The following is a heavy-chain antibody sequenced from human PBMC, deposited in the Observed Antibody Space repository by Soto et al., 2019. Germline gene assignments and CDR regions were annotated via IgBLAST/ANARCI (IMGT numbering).Heavy chain of an antibody. CDR3: ARAPGQVGGNSGPPYYFDY. V-gene: IGHV1-69*01. J-gene: IGHJ4*02. Sequence: QVQLVQSGAEVKKPGSSVKVSCKASGGTFSSYAISWVRQAPGQGLEWMGGIIPLFGTANYAQKFQGRVTITADESTSTAYMELSSLRSEDTAVYYCARAPGQVGGNSGPPYYFDYWGQGTLVTVSS. D-gene: IGHD2-21*02. CDR1: GGTFSSYA. CDR2: IIPLFGTA.